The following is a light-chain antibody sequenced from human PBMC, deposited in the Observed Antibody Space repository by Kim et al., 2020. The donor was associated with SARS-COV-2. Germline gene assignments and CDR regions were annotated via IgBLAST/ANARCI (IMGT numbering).Light chain of an antibody. CDR2: DVS. Sequence: GKSITISCTGTSSDVGGYDFVSWYQQHPGKAPELMIYDVSNRPSGVSNRFSGSKSGSTASLTISGLQAEDEADYYCSSYTSSSTLVFGAGTKVTVL. CDR1: SSDVGGYDF. CDR3: SSYTSSSTLV. V-gene: IGLV2-14*03. J-gene: IGLJ2*01.